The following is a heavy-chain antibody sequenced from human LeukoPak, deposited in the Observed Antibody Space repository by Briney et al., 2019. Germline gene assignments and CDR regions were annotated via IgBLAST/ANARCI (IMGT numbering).Heavy chain of an antibody. V-gene: IGHV1-18*01. J-gene: IGHJ4*02. CDR3: ASDSDYFGSSYDY. CDR2: ISAYNGNT. D-gene: IGHD6-13*01. Sequence: ASVKVSCKASGYTFTSYGISWVRQAPGQGLEWMGWISAYNGNTNYAQKFQGRVTMTRDTSISTAYMELSRLRSDDTAVYYCASDSDYFGSSYDYWGQGTLVTVSS. CDR1: GYTFTSYG.